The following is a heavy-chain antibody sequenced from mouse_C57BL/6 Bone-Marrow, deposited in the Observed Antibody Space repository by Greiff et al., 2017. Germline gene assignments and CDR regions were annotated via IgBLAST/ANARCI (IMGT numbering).Heavy chain of an antibody. Sequence: QVQLQQSGAELVRPGASVKLSCKASGYTFTDYYINWVKQRPGQGLEWIARIYPGSGNTYYNEKFKGKATLTAEKSSSTAYMQLSSLTSEDSAVYFCARGGLMDYWGQGTSVTVSS. CDR2: IYPGSGNT. CDR3: ARGGLMDY. J-gene: IGHJ4*01. CDR1: GYTFTDYY. V-gene: IGHV1-76*01.